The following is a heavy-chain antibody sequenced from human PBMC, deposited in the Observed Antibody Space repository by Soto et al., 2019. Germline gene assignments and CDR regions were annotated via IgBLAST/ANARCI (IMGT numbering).Heavy chain of an antibody. D-gene: IGHD5-18*01. Sequence: QVQLVESGGGVVQPGRSLRLSCAASGFTFSSYAMHWVRQAPGKGLEWVAVISYDGSNKYYADSVKGRFTISRDNSKNTLYLQMDSRRAEDTAVYYCARDRIQLWLLGAFDIWGQGTMVTVSS. J-gene: IGHJ3*02. CDR1: GFTFSSYA. V-gene: IGHV3-30-3*01. CDR2: ISYDGSNK. CDR3: ARDRIQLWLLGAFDI.